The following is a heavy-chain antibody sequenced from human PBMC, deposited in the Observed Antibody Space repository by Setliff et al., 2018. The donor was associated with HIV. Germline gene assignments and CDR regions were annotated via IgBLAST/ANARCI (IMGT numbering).Heavy chain of an antibody. CDR2: IYTSGST. V-gene: IGHV4-59*10. CDR1: GGSLSGYY. CDR3: ARGVRDNSGWSSYYFDY. D-gene: IGHD6-19*01. Sequence: SETLSLTCAVYGGSLSGYYWSWIRQPAGKGLEWIGHIYTSGSTNYNPSLKSRVTTSVDTSKKQFSLRLTSVTAADTAVYYCARGVRDNSGWSSYYFDYWGKGTLVTVSS. J-gene: IGHJ4*02.